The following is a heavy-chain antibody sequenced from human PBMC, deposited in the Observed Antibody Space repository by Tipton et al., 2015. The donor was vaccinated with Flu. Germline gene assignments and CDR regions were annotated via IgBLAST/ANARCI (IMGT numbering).Heavy chain of an antibody. Sequence: QLVQSGAEVKKPGESLKISCKGSGYSFTNYWIGWVRQMPGKGLEWMGIIYPGDSNTKYSPPFQGQVTISADKSITTAYLQWSSLKASDTAIYHCARAGNYGDRPLYYFDSWGQGTLVTVSS. CDR1: GYSFTNYW. D-gene: IGHD3-16*01. V-gene: IGHV5-51*01. CDR2: IYPGDSNT. J-gene: IGHJ4*02. CDR3: ARAGNYGDRPLYYFDS.